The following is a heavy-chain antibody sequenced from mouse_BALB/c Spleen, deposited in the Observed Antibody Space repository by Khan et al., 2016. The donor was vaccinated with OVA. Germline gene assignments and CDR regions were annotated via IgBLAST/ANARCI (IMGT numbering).Heavy chain of an antibody. V-gene: IGHV5-6-5*01. CDR1: GFTFSNYA. Sequence: EVELVESGGGLVKPGGSLKLSCAASGFTFSNYAMSWVRQSPEKRLEWVASISSGDSTYYPDSVKGRFTISRDNARNILYLQMSSLRSEDTAMYYCARDYWFAYWGQGTLVPVSA. J-gene: IGHJ3*01. CDR2: ISSGDST. CDR3: ARDYWFAY.